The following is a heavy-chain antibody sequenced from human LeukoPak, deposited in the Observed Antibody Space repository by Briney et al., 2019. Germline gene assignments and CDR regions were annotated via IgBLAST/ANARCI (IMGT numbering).Heavy chain of an antibody. CDR2: IKQDGSEK. CDR3: AREGVLLWFGELLYYYMDV. D-gene: IGHD3-10*01. V-gene: IGHV3-7*01. CDR1: GFTFSSYW. Sequence: GGSLRLSCAASGFTFSSYWMSWVRQAPGKGLEWVANIKQDGSEKYYVDSVKGRFTISRDNAKNSLYLQMNSLRAEDTAVYYCAREGVLLWFGELLYYYMDVWSKGTTVTVSS. J-gene: IGHJ6*03.